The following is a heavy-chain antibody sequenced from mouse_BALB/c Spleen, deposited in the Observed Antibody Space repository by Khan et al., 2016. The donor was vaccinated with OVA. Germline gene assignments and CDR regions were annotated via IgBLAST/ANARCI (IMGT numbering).Heavy chain of an antibody. CDR1: GDSITSGY. CDR3: ARSTYRYAFVY. V-gene: IGHV3-8*02. CDR2: IIYTGYT. Sequence: EVKLEESGPSLVKPSQTLSLTCSVTGDSITSGYWNWIRKFPENKLEYMGYIIYTGYTYYNPSLQSRISITRHTSKNQDYLQLNPVTDEDTATYYCARSTYRYAFVYWGQGTLVTVSA. J-gene: IGHJ3*01. D-gene: IGHD2-12*01.